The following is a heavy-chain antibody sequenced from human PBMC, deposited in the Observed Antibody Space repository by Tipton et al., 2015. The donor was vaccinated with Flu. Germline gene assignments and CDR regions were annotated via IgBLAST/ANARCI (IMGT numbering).Heavy chain of an antibody. D-gene: IGHD3-16*02. CDR3: ARTLYYDYIWGSYRGYYYGMDV. Sequence: QLVQSGAEVKKPGASVKVSCKASGYTFTSYGISWVRQAPGQGLEWMGWISAYNGNTNYAQKLQGRVTMTTDTSTSTAYMELRSLRSDDTAVYYCARTLYYDYIWGSYRGYYYGMDVWGQGTTVTVSS. J-gene: IGHJ6*02. V-gene: IGHV1-18*01. CDR1: GYTFTSYG. CDR2: ISAYNGNT.